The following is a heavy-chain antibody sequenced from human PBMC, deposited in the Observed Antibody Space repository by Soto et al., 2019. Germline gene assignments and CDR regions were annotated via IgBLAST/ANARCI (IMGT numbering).Heavy chain of an antibody. CDR3: ARRDGDYGPYGMDV. V-gene: IGHV4-30-4*01. D-gene: IGHD2-21*01. CDR1: GGSISSGDYY. CDR2: IDYSGST. J-gene: IGHJ6*02. Sequence: SETLSLTCTVSGGSISSGDYYWSWIRQPPGKGLEWIGYIDYSGSTFNNPSLKSRLTLSIDTSKNQFSLKLSSVTAADSAVYYRARRDGDYGPYGMDVWGQGTKVTVSS.